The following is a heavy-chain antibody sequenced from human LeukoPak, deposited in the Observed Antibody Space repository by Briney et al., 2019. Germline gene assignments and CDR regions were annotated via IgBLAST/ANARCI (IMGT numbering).Heavy chain of an antibody. J-gene: IGHJ6*03. D-gene: IGHD4-11*01. Sequence: GGSLRLSCAASGFTFSHYSIDWVRQAPGKGLERVASITSSSSHIYYADSVKGRFTISRDNAKNSLYLQMNSLRAEDTAIFYCARVMMGATVTTFHYYCMDVWGVGTTVTVSS. CDR1: GFTFSHYS. CDR2: ITSSSSHI. CDR3: ARVMMGATVTTFHYYCMDV. V-gene: IGHV3-21*01.